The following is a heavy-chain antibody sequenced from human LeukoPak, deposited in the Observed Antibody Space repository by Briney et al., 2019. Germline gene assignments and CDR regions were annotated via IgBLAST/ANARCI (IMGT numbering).Heavy chain of an antibody. D-gene: IGHD2-15*01. CDR1: GFTFSSYS. J-gene: IGHJ4*02. CDR2: ISSSSSYI. V-gene: IGHV3-21*01. CDR3: QSYLYCSGGSCYHY. Sequence: PGGSLRLSCAASGFTFSSYSMNWVRQAPGKGLEWVSSISSSSSYIYYADSVKGRFTISRDNAKNSLYLQMNSLRAEDTAVYYCQSYLYCSGGSCYHYWGQGTLVTVSS.